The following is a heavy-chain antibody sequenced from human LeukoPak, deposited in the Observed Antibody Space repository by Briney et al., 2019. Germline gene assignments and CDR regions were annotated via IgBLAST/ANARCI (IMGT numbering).Heavy chain of an antibody. CDR3: ARANFYYDSSGYNWFDP. D-gene: IGHD3-22*01. CDR2: IYYSGST. Sequence: PSETLSLTCTVSGGSISSYYWSWIRQPPGKGLEWIGYIYYSGSTNYNPSLKSRVTISVDTSKNQFSLKLSSVTAADTAVYYCARANFYYDSSGYNWFDPWGQGTLVTVSS. V-gene: IGHV4-59*01. J-gene: IGHJ5*02. CDR1: GGSISSYY.